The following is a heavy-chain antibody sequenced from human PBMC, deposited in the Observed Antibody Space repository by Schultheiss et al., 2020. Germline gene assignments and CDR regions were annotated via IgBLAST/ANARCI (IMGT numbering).Heavy chain of an antibody. V-gene: IGHV3-15*01. CDR2: IKSKTDGGTT. J-gene: IGHJ4*02. CDR3: TTITVTSTHSDY. Sequence: SWIRQHPGKGLEWIGRIKSKTDGGTTDYAAPVKGRFTISRDDSKNTLYLQMNSLKTEDTAVYYCTTITVTSTHSDYWGQGTLVTVSS. D-gene: IGHD4-11*01.